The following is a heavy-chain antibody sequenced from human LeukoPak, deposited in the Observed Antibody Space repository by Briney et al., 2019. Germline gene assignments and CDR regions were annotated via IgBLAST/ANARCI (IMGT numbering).Heavy chain of an antibody. CDR2: IGRGGTT. Sequence: PGGSLRLSCAGSGFTFSSYAMSWIRQAPEKGLEWVSAIGRGGTTYYPDSVKGRFTISRDNYKNTLFLQMNSLRADDTAVYFCARGSYGDYDYWGQGTLVTVSS. D-gene: IGHD4-17*01. CDR1: GFTFSSYA. J-gene: IGHJ4*02. V-gene: IGHV3-23*01. CDR3: ARGSYGDYDY.